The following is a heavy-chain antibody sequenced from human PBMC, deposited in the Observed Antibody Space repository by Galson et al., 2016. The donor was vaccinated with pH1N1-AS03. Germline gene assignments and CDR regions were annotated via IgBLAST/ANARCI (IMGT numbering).Heavy chain of an antibody. CDR3: ASAGYHTPGYHY. Sequence: LSLTCAVSGGSMTSPDWWTWVRQPPGKGLEWIGEVHYSGTTSYNPSLNSRVTKSIDKSNNQFSLNLGSVTAADTAVYFCASAGYHTPGYHYWGQGALVTVSS. CDR1: GGSMTSPDW. J-gene: IGHJ4*02. CDR2: VHYSGTT. V-gene: IGHV4-4*01. D-gene: IGHD3-16*02.